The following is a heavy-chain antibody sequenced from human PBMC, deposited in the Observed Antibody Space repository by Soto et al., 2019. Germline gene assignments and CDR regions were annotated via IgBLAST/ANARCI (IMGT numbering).Heavy chain of an antibody. CDR3: ASAPMYSSSWYADYYYYGMDV. J-gene: IGHJ6*02. V-gene: IGHV1-69*13. Sequence: SVKVSCKASGGTFSSYAISWVRQAPGQGLEWMGGIIPIFGTANYAQKFQGRVTITADESTSTAYMELSSLRSEDTAVYYCASAPMYSSSWYADYYYYGMDVWGQGTTVTVSS. CDR2: IIPIFGTA. CDR1: GGTFSSYA. D-gene: IGHD6-13*01.